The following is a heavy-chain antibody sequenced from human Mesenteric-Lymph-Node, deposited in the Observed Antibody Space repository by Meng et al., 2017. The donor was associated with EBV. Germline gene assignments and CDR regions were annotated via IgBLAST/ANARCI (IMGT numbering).Heavy chain of an antibody. CDR3: ARGLGGSGKYHFDF. D-gene: IGHD3-10*01. CDR2: TYHSGSS. CDR1: GGSIFESRW. V-gene: IGHV4-4*02. J-gene: IGHJ4*02. Sequence: QVHPAESGAGLVRPSGPLSLTCASCGGSIFESRWWSWVRQPPGKGLEWIGETYHSGSSNYSPSLKSRVSMSVDNSKNQFSLTLHSVTAADTAVYYCARGLGGSGKYHFDFWGPGILVTVSS.